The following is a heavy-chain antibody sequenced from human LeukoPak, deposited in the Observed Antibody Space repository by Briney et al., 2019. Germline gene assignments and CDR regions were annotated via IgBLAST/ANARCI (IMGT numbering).Heavy chain of an antibody. Sequence: QPGGSLRLSCAASGFTFSSYALTWVRQAPGKGLEWVSSISDSGDRTHYAGSVKGRFTISRVNSQNTLLLQMSNLRTEDTAVYYCANSSLGWGQGTLVTVSS. CDR3: ANSSLG. CDR1: GFTFSSYA. V-gene: IGHV3-23*01. CDR2: ISDSGDRT. J-gene: IGHJ4*02.